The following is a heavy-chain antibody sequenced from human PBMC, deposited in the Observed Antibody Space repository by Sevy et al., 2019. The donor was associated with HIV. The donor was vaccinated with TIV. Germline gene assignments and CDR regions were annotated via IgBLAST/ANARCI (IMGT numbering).Heavy chain of an antibody. CDR2: IYYNGNT. CDR1: GGSITSLY. V-gene: IGHV4-59*08. CDR3: AGENARGRVDS. J-gene: IGHJ5*01. Sequence: SETLSLTCTVSGGSITSLYWGWIRQPPGKGLEWIANIYYNGNTNYNPSLKSRVTISLDTSKNQFSLRLSSVTAADTAIYYCAGENARGRVDSWGQGTLVTVSS.